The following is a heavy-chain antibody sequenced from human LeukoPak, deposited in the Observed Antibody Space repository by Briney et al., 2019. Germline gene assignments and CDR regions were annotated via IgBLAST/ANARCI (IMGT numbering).Heavy chain of an antibody. Sequence: ASVKVSCKASGYTFTGYYMHWARQAPGQGLEWMGIINPSGGSTSYAQKFQGRVTMTRDTSTSTVYMELSSLRSEDTAVYYCARGGRDGYNLAIYFDYWGQGTLVTVSS. CDR3: ARGGRDGYNLAIYFDY. D-gene: IGHD5-12*01. CDR1: GYTFTGYY. V-gene: IGHV1-46*01. J-gene: IGHJ4*02. CDR2: INPSGGST.